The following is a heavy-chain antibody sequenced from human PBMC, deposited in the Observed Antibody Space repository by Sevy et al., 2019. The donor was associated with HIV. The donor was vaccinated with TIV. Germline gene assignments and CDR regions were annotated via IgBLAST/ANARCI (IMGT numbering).Heavy chain of an antibody. CDR2: IIPIFGTA. CDR1: GGTFSSYA. J-gene: IGHJ6*02. V-gene: IGHV1-69*13. Sequence: ASLKVSCKASGGTFSSYAISWVRQAPGQGLEWMGGIIPIFGTANYAQKFQGRVTITADESTSTAYMELSSLRSEDTAVYYCARVVQLERPPSSYYYYGMDVWGQGTTVTVSS. CDR3: ARVVQLERPPSSYYYYGMDV. D-gene: IGHD1-1*01.